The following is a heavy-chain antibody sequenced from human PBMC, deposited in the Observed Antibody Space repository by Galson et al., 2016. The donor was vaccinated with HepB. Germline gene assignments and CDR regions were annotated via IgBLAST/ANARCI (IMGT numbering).Heavy chain of an antibody. CDR1: GYTFISYG. CDR3: ARGPHKDSYYYAMDV. CDR2: ISAYNGNT. V-gene: IGHV1-18*01. J-gene: IGHJ6*02. Sequence: SVKVSCKASGYTFISYGISWVRQAPGQGLEWMGWISAYNGNTNYAQKPQGRVTMTTDTSPSTAYMELRSLRSDDTAVYYCARGPHKDSYYYAMDVWGQGTTVAVSS.